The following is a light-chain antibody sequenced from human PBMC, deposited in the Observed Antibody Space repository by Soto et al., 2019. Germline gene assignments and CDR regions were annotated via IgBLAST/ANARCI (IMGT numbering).Light chain of an antibody. Sequence: QSALTQPASVSGSPGQSITISCTGTSSDVGAYNYVSWYQQHPGKAPKLMIFEVSDRPSGVSNRFSGSKSGNTASLTISGLQAEDEADYYGSSYTRSNTLVFGGGTKLTVL. J-gene: IGLJ2*01. V-gene: IGLV2-14*01. CDR3: SSYTRSNTLV. CDR1: SSDVGAYNY. CDR2: EVS.